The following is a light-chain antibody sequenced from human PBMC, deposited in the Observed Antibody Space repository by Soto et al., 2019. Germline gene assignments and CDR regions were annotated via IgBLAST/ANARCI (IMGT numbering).Light chain of an antibody. CDR2: GNS. CDR3: QSYDSSLSGCV. V-gene: IGLV1-40*01. CDR1: SSNIGAGYD. Sequence: QSVLAQPPSVSGAPGQRVTISCTVSSSNIGAGYDVHWYQQLPGTAPKLLIYGNSNRPSGVPDRFSGSKSGTSASLAITGLQAEDEADYYCQSYDSSLSGCVFGTGTKATLL. J-gene: IGLJ1*01.